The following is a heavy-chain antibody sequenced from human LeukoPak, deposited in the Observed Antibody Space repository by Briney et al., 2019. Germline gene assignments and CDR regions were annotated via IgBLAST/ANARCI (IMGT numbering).Heavy chain of an antibody. CDR2: IYTSGST. D-gene: IGHD2-2*01. J-gene: IGHJ5*02. CDR3: AIHYTEDIVVGPAASPETRNNWFDP. CDR1: GGSISSGSYY. V-gene: IGHV4-61*02. Sequence: SETLSLTCTVSGGSISSGSYYWSWIRQPAGKGLEWIGRIYTSGSTNYNPSLKSRVTISVDTSKNQFSLKLSSVTAADTALYYCAIHYTEDIVVGPAASPETRNNWFDPWGQGTLVTVSS.